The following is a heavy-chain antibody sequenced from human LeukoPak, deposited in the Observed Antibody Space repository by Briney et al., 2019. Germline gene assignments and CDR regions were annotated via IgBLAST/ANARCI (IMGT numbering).Heavy chain of an antibody. D-gene: IGHD2-21*02. V-gene: IGHV3-30*18. CDR2: ISYDVSYK. CDR1: GFTFSSYG. J-gene: IGHJ4*02. Sequence: GGSLRLSCVASGFTFSSYGMHWVRQAPGKGLEWVAVISYDVSYKYYADSVKGRFTISRYNSKNTLYVQMKSLRAEDTAVYYCAKDFVVVPGNVNYCDYWGQGTLVTVSS. CDR3: AKDFVVVPGNVNYCDY.